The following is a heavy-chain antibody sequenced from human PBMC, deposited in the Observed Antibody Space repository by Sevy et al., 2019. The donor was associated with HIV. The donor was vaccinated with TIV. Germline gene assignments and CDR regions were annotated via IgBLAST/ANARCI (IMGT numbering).Heavy chain of an antibody. D-gene: IGHD6-19*01. Sequence: GGSLRLSCAASGFTFSSYSMTWVRQAPGKGLEWVSDISGSGDNTYYEDSVKGRLTISRDNSKNTLYLQMNSLRAEDTAFYYCAKDLCSSGWCTWFDPWGQGTLVTVSS. CDR3: AKDLCSSGWCTWFDP. CDR2: ISGSGDNT. V-gene: IGHV3-23*01. CDR1: GFTFSSYS. J-gene: IGHJ5*02.